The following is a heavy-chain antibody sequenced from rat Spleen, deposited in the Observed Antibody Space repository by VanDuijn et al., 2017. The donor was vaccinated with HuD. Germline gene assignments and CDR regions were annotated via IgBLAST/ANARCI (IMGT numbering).Heavy chain of an antibody. CDR3: ATHPIGYVMDA. J-gene: IGHJ4*01. V-gene: IGHV5-25*01. D-gene: IGHD3-1*01. CDR1: GFTFSDYY. Sequence: EVQLVESGGGLVQPGRSLKLSCAASGFTFSDYYMAWVRQAPTKGLEWVASISSGAGNTYYRDSVKGRFTISRDIAKSTLYLQKSKLGSEDTAIYYCATHPIGYVMDAWGQGASVTVSS. CDR2: ISSGAGNT.